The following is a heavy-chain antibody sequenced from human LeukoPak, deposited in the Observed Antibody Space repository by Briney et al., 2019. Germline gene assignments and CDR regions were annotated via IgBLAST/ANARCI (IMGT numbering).Heavy chain of an antibody. J-gene: IGHJ4*02. CDR3: VKGKIVVVPAAQYYFDY. CDR2: ISSNGGST. CDR1: GFTFSSYA. V-gene: IGHV3-64D*06. D-gene: IGHD2-2*01. Sequence: GGTLRLSCSASGFTFSSYAMHWVRQAPGKGLEYVSAISSNGGSTYYADSVKGRFTISRDNSKNTLYPQMSSLRAEDTAVYYCVKGKIVVVPAAQYYFDYWGQGTLVTVSS.